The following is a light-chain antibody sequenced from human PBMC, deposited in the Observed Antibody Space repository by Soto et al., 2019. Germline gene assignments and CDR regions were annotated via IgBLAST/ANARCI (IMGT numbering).Light chain of an antibody. CDR2: GTS. Sequence: EIVVTQSPGTLSLSTGERATLSCRASQSVSSSYLAWYQQKPGQAPRLLMSGTSNRATGTPDRFSGSGSGTEFILTISSLQPEDFAVYYCQQYGSSGTFGQGTKVDIK. CDR3: QQYGSSGT. V-gene: IGKV3-20*01. CDR1: QSVSSSY. J-gene: IGKJ1*01.